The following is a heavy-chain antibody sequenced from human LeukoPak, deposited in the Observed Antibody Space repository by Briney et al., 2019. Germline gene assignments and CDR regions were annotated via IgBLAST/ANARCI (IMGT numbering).Heavy chain of an antibody. J-gene: IGHJ4*02. CDR2: ISYDGSNK. D-gene: IGHD6-13*01. Sequence: PGRSLRLSCAASGFTFSSYAMHWVRQAPGKGLEWVAVISYDGSNKYYADSVKGRFTISRDNSKNTLYLQMNSLRAEDTAVYYCASGAAAETGYYWGQGTLVTVSS. CDR1: GFTFSSYA. CDR3: ASGAAAETGYY. V-gene: IGHV3-30-3*01.